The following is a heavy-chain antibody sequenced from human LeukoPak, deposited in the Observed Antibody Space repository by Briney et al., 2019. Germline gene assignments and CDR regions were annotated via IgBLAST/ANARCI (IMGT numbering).Heavy chain of an antibody. CDR1: GGSFSGYY. V-gene: IGHV4-34*01. CDR2: INHSGST. Sequence: SETLSLTCAVYGGSFSGYYWSWIRQPPGKGLEWIGEINHSGSTNYNPSLKSRVTISVDTSKNQFSLKLSSVTAADTAVYYCATQTPMARAKWFDPWGQGTLVTVSS. D-gene: IGHD3-10*01. CDR3: ATQTPMARAKWFDP. J-gene: IGHJ5*02.